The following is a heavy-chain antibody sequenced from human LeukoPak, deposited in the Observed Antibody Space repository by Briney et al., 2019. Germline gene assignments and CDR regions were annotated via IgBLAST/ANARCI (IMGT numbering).Heavy chain of an antibody. J-gene: IGHJ5*02. CDR1: GGSISSYY. CDR2: IYYSGST. V-gene: IGHV4-59*12. D-gene: IGHD3-10*01. Sequence: SETLSLTCTVSGGSISSYYWSWIRQPPGKGLEWIGYIYYSGSTNYNPSLKSRVTISVDTSKNQFSLKLSSVTAADTAVYYCARDYYGSGSYYQKGNWFDPWGQGTLVTVSS. CDR3: ARDYYGSGSYYQKGNWFDP.